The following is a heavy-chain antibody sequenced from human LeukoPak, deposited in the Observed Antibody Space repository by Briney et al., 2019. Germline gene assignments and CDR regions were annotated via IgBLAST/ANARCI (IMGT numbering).Heavy chain of an antibody. CDR2: ISSSGSTI. CDR3: ARVRRYYPGNYMDV. D-gene: IGHD3-9*01. CDR1: GFTFSDYY. J-gene: IGHJ6*03. V-gene: IGHV3-11*04. Sequence: GGSLRLSCAASGFTFSDYYMSWIRQAPGKGLEWVSYISSSGSTIYYADSVKGRFTISRDNAKNSLYLQMNSLRVEDTAVYYCARVRRYYPGNYMDVWGKGTTVTVSS.